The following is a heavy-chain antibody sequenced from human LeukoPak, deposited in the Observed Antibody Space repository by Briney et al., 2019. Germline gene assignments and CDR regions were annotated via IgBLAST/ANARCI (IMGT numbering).Heavy chain of an antibody. CDR1: GYTFNSYA. V-gene: IGHV1-3*01. J-gene: IGHJ3*02. Sequence: ASVKVSCKASGYTFNSYAMHWVRQAPGQTLEWLGWINPANGYTKYSQQIQGRVTITRDISASTAYMELSSLRSEDTAVYYCARDLGYSSGYDAFDIWGQGTMVTVSS. CDR3: ARDLGYSSGYDAFDI. D-gene: IGHD6-19*01. CDR2: INPANGYT.